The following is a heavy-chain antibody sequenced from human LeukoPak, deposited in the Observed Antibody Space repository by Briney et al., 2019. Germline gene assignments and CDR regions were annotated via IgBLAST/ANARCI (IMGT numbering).Heavy chain of an antibody. J-gene: IGHJ5*02. CDR2: INPSGGST. CDR1: GYTFTSYA. V-gene: IGHV1-46*01. Sequence: GASVKVSCKASGYTFTSYAMNWVRQAPGQGLEWMGIINPSGGSTSYAQKFQGRVTMTRDTSTSTVYMELSSLRSEDTAVYYCARGADRGSSSHWFDPWGQGTLVTVSS. CDR3: ARGADRGSSSHWFDP. D-gene: IGHD6-6*01.